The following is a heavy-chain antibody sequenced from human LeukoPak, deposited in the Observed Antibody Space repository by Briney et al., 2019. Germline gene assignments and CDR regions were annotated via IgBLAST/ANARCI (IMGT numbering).Heavy chain of an antibody. CDR2: IFHSGST. J-gene: IGHJ3*02. V-gene: IGHV4-38-2*02. Sequence: SETLSLTCTVSGYSISSGYYWGWFRQPPGKVLEWFGSIFHSGSTYYNPSLKSRVIISVDTYNNQSSLKLSSVTAANTAVYYCARGGGSYPIGAFDIWGQGTMVTVSS. CDR3: ARGGGSYPIGAFDI. CDR1: GYSISSGYY. D-gene: IGHD1-26*01.